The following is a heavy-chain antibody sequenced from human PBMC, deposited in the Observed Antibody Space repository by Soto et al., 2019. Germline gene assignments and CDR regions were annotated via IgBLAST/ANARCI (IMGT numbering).Heavy chain of an antibody. CDR3: ARTTRMAGVYYFDY. D-gene: IGHD1-1*01. V-gene: IGHV1-18*01. CDR1: GYTFTSYG. CDR2: ISAYNGNT. J-gene: IGHJ4*02. Sequence: GVSVKVSCKASGYTFTSYGISWVRQAPGQGLEWMGWISAYNGNTNYAQRLQGRVTMTTDTSTSTAYMELRSLRSDDTAVYYCARTTRMAGVYYFDYWGQGTLVTVSS.